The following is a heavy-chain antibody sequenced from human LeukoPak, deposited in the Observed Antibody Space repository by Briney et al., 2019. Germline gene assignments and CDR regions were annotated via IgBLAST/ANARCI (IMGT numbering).Heavy chain of an antibody. D-gene: IGHD3-22*01. V-gene: IGHV3-74*01. CDR1: GFTFSSYW. J-gene: IGHJ4*02. Sequence: AGGSLRLSCAASGFTFSSYWMHWVRQAPGKGLVCVSRINSDGSSTSYADSVKGRFTISRDNAKNTLYLQMNSLRAEDTAVYYCARAYYYDSSSYYRNHFDYWGQGTLVTVSS. CDR2: INSDGSST. CDR3: ARAYYYDSSSYYRNHFDY.